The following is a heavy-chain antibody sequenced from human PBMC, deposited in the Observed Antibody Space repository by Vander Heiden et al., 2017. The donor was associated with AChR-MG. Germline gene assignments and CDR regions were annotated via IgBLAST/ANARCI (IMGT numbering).Heavy chain of an antibody. V-gene: IGHV1-69*18. Sequence: QVQLVQSGAEVTKPRSSVTVSCKASGGTSRSYAISWVRQAPGQGLEWMGRVAPIFGTANYAQKFQGRVTITADESTSTAYMELSSLRSKDTAVYYWASSYGGNWNFDYWGQGTLVTVPS. J-gene: IGHJ4*02. CDR2: VAPIFGTA. CDR3: ASSYGGNWNFDY. CDR1: GGTSRSYA. D-gene: IGHD2-21*01.